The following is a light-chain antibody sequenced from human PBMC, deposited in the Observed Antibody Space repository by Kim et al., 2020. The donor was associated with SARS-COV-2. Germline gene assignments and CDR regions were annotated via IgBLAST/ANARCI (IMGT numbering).Light chain of an antibody. J-gene: IGLJ3*02. V-gene: IGLV2-14*03. CDR2: DVS. CDR1: SSVVGGYNY. CDR3: SSYTSSSTGV. Sequence: GQSITNACTGTSSVVGGYNYVSWYKQHPGKAPKLMIYDVSNRPSGVSNRFSGSKSGNTASLTISGLQAEDEADYYCSSYTSSSTGVFGGGTQLTVL.